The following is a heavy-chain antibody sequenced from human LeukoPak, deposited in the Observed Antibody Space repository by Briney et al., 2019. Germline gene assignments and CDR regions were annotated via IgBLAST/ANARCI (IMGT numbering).Heavy chain of an antibody. V-gene: IGHV3-66*02. CDR1: GFTVSSNY. J-gene: IGHJ4*02. CDR2: IYSGGST. Sequence: GGSLRLSCAASGFTVSSNYMSWVRQAPGKGLEWVSVIYSGGSTYYADSVKGRFTISRDNSKNTLYLQMNSLRAEDTAVYYCAREGGSYGGNPYFDYWGQGTLVTVSS. CDR3: AREGGSYGGNPYFDY. D-gene: IGHD4-23*01.